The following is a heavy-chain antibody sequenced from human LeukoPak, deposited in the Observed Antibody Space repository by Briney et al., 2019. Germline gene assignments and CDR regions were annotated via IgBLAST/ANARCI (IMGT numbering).Heavy chain of an antibody. D-gene: IGHD3-22*01. J-gene: IGHJ3*02. CDR1: GFTFNTYC. CDR2: INTDGSSA. CDR3: AREYYYDSSGYAFDI. Sequence: GGSLRLSCAASGFTFNTYCMHWVRQAPGKGLVWVSRINTDGSSANYGDSVKGRFSTSRDNAKNTLYLQMNSLRAEDTAIYYCAREYYYDSSGYAFDIWGQGTMVTVSS. V-gene: IGHV3-74*01.